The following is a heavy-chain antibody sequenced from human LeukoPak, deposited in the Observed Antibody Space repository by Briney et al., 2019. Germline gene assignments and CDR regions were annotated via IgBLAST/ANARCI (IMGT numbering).Heavy chain of an antibody. CDR1: GFTFSSYG. CDR2: IWYDGSNK. D-gene: IGHD5-18*01. V-gene: IGHV3-33*01. J-gene: IGHJ4*02. CDR3: ARGDDTARFDY. Sequence: PGGSLRLSCAASGFTFSSYGMHWVRQAPGKGLEWVAVIWYDGSNKYYADSVKGRFTISRDNSKNTLYLQMNSLRAEDTAVYYCARGDDTARFDYWGQGTLVTVSS.